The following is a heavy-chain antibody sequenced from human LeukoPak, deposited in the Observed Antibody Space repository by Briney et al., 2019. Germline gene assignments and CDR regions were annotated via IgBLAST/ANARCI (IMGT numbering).Heavy chain of an antibody. CDR2: ISAYNGNT. V-gene: IGHV1-18*01. J-gene: IGHJ5*02. CDR1: GYTLTSYG. Sequence: ASVKVSCKASGYTLTSYGISWVRQAPGQGLEWMGWISAYNGNTNYAQKLQGRVTMTTDTSTSTAYMELRSLRSDDTAVYYCARVFVGGYNQNWFDPWGRGTLVTVSS. D-gene: IGHD5-24*01. CDR3: ARVFVGGYNQNWFDP.